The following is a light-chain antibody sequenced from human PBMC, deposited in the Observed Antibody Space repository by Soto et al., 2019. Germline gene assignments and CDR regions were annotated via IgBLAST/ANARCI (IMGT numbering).Light chain of an antibody. CDR2: DAF. J-gene: IGKJ4*01. CDR3: QEYDGWPLT. CDR1: QNVKTR. Sequence: EKVMTQSPATLSVSPGEISTLSCSASQNVKTRLAWYQHKPGQAPRLLIYDAFTRPTRIPARFSGSASGTEFTLTISSLQSDAFAVYYCQEYDGWPLTLGGGTKVAIK. V-gene: IGKV3-15*01.